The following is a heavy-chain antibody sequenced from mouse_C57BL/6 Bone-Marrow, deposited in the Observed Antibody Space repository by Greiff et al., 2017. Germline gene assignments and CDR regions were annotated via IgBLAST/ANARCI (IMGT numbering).Heavy chain of an antibody. V-gene: IGHV1-52*01. D-gene: IGHD2-3*01. Sequence: QVQLQQPGAELVRPGSSVKLSCKASGYTFTSYWMHWVKQRPIHGLEWIGNIDPSDSDTHYNQKFKDKATLTVDKSSSTAYMQLSSLTSEDSAVYYCARGGWLLRRDYIDYWGQGTTLTVSS. CDR3: ARGGWLLRRDYIDY. J-gene: IGHJ2*01. CDR2: IDPSDSDT. CDR1: GYTFTSYW.